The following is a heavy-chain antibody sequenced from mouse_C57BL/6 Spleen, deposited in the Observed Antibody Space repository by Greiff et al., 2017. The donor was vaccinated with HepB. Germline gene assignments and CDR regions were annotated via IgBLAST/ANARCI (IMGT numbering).Heavy chain of an antibody. J-gene: IGHJ3*01. CDR2: IWSGGST. CDR3: AKGKTGSFAY. CDR1: GFSLTSYG. V-gene: IGHV2-4*01. Sequence: QVQLKESGPGLVQPSQSLSITCTVSGFSLTSYGVHWVRQPPGKGLEWLGVIWSGGSTDYNAAFISRLSISKDNSKSQVFFKMNSMQADDTAIYYCAKGKTGSFAYWGQGTLVTGSA. D-gene: IGHD4-1*01.